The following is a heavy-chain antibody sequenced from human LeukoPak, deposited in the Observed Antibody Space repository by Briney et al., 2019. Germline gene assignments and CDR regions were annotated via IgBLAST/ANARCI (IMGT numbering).Heavy chain of an antibody. CDR3: ARAEGYYDSSGYYLPDY. CDR2: ISAYNGNT. D-gene: IGHD3-22*01. Sequence: ASVKVSCKASGYTFTSYGISWVRQAPGQGLEWMGWISAYNGNTNYAQKLQGRVTMTTDTSTSTAYMELRSLRSDDTAVYYCARAEGYYDSSGYYLPDYWGQGTLVTVSS. V-gene: IGHV1-18*01. J-gene: IGHJ4*02. CDR1: GYTFTSYG.